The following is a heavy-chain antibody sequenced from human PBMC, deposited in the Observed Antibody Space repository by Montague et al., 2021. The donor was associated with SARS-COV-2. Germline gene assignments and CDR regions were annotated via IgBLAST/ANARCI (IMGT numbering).Heavy chain of an antibody. CDR2: VDYSGNT. V-gene: IGHV4-39*01. Sequence: SETLSLTCTVTGGPLSGSSDYWGWIRQSPGKGLEWIASVDYSGNTYYSPSLKSRLTISVDTSKNQFSLKLNSVTAADTALYYCARREYSYGWGDWGQGTLVTVSS. CDR3: ARREYSYGWGD. J-gene: IGHJ4*02. D-gene: IGHD5-18*01. CDR1: GGPLSGSSDY.